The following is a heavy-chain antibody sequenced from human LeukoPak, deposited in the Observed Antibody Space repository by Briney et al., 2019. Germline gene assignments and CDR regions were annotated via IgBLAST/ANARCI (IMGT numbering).Heavy chain of an antibody. D-gene: IGHD6-13*01. CDR2: IGGSGGST. Sequence: PGGSLRLSCVASGFTFSSYAMSWVRQAPGKGLEWASAIGGSGGSTYYADSVKGRFTVSRDDFKNTLYLQMNSLRVEDTAVYYCAKDEAPAAGSWNYYYGMDVWGQGTTVTVSS. J-gene: IGHJ6*02. V-gene: IGHV3-23*01. CDR3: AKDEAPAAGSWNYYYGMDV. CDR1: GFTFSSYA.